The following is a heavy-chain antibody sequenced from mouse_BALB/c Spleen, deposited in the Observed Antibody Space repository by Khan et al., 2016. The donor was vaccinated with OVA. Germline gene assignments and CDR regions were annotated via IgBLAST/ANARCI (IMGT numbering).Heavy chain of an antibody. CDR2: ISYSGST. CDR3: ARTARIKY. Sequence: EVQLLESGPGLVKPSQSLSLTCTVTDYSITSGYGWNWIRQFPGNKLEWMGYISYSGSTNYNSSLKSRISITRDTSKNQVFLQLNSVTTEDTATYYCARTARIKYWGQGTTLTVSS. D-gene: IGHD1-2*01. V-gene: IGHV3-2*02. CDR1: DYSITSGYG. J-gene: IGHJ2*01.